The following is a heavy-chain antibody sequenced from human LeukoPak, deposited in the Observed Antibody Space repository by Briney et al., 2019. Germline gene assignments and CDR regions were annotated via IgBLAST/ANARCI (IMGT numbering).Heavy chain of an antibody. Sequence: GGSLRLSCAASGLTFADYTMHWVRQAPGKGLEWVANIKQDGSEKYYVDSVKGRFTISRDNAKNSLYLQMNSLRAEDTAVYYCARDLVTTVTTRYYYYMDVWGKGTTVTVSS. CDR3: ARDLVTTVTTRYYYYMDV. D-gene: IGHD4-17*01. V-gene: IGHV3-7*01. J-gene: IGHJ6*03. CDR1: GLTFADYT. CDR2: IKQDGSEK.